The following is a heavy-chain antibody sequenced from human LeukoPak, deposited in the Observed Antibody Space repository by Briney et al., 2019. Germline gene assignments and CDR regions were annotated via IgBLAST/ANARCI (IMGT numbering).Heavy chain of an antibody. V-gene: IGHV1-69*13. J-gene: IGHJ5*02. D-gene: IGHD6-19*01. CDR3: ARSSGWYWGEPNWFDP. CDR1: GGTFSSYA. CDR2: IIPIFGTA. Sequence: ASVKVSCKAPGGTFSSYAISWVRQAPGQGLEWMGGIIPIFGTANYVQKFQGRVTITADESTSTAYMELSSLRSEDTAVYYCARSSGWYWGEPNWFDPWGQGTLVTVSS.